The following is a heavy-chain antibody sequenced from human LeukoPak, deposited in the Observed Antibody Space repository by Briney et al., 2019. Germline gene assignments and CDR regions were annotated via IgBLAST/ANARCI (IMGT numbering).Heavy chain of an antibody. V-gene: IGHV4-34*01. J-gene: IGHJ5*02. CDR1: GGSFSGYY. D-gene: IGHD6-19*01. CDR3: ARHAGEQWLFYNWFDP. Sequence: PSETLSLTCAVYGGSFSGYYWSWIRQPPGKGLEWIGEINHSGSTNYNPSLKSRVTISVDTSKNQFSLKLSSVTAADTAVYYCARHAGEQWLFYNWFDPWGQGTLVTVSS. CDR2: INHSGST.